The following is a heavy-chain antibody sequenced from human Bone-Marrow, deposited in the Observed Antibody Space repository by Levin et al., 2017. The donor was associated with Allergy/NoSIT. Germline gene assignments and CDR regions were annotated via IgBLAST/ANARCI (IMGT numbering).Heavy chain of an antibody. CDR1: GGSFSGYY. V-gene: IGHV4-34*01. CDR2: INHSGST. D-gene: IGHD4-17*01. CDR3: ARGPYGDYVFDY. Sequence: PSETLSLTCAVYGGSFSGYYWSWIRQPPGKGLEWIGEINHSGSTNYNPSLKSRVTISVDTSKNQFSLKLSSVTAADTAVYYCARGPYGDYVFDYWGQGTLVTVSS. J-gene: IGHJ4*02.